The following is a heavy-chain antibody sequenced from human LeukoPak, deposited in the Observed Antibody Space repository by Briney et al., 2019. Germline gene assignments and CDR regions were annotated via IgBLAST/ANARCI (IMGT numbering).Heavy chain of an antibody. CDR2: IYHSGST. CDR1: GYSISSGYY. V-gene: IGHV4-38-2*02. J-gene: IGHJ4*02. CDR3: ARGVVFSSY. D-gene: IGHD6-6*01. Sequence: PSETLSLTCTVSGYSISSGYYWGWIRQPPGKGLEWIGSIYHSGSTYYNPSLKSRVTISVDTSKNQFSLKLSSVTAADTAVYYCARGVVFSSYWGQGTLVTVSS.